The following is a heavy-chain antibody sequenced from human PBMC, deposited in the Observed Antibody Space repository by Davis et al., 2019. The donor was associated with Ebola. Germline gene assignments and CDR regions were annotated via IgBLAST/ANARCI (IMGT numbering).Heavy chain of an antibody. J-gene: IGHJ2*01. CDR3: ARGTMVQGVISYWYFDL. Sequence: GGSLRLSCAASGFTVSSNYMSWVRPAPGKGLEWVPVIYSGGSTYYADSVKGRFTISRDNSKNTLYLQMNSLRAEDTAVYYCARGTMVQGVISYWYFDLWGRGTLVTVSS. V-gene: IGHV3-53*01. D-gene: IGHD3-10*01. CDR1: GFTVSSNY. CDR2: IYSGGST.